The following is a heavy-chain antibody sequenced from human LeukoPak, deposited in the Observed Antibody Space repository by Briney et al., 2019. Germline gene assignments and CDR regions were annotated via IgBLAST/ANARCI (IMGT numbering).Heavy chain of an antibody. CDR1: GFTFSSYG. J-gene: IGHJ4*02. V-gene: IGHV3-33*01. CDR3: ARVAGIAAAGDFDY. Sequence: GESLRLSCAASGFTFSSYGMHWVRQAPGKGLEWVAVIWYDGSNKYYADSVKGRFTISRDNSKNTLYLQMNSLRAEDTAVYYCARVAGIAAAGDFDYWGQGTLVTVSS. CDR2: IWYDGSNK. D-gene: IGHD6-13*01.